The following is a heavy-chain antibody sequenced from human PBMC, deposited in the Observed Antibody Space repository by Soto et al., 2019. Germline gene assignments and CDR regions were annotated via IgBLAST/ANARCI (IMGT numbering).Heavy chain of an antibody. V-gene: IGHV4-59*01. J-gene: IGHJ6*02. CDR1: GGSISSYY. CDR3: ARGDSYYYDGMDV. Sequence: QVQLQESGPGLVKPSETLSLTCTVSGGSISSYYWSWIRQPPGKGLEWIGYIYYSGSTNYNPSLKSRVTISVDTSKSQFSLKLSSVTAADTAGYYCARGDSYYYDGMDVWGQGTTVTVSS. CDR2: IYYSGST.